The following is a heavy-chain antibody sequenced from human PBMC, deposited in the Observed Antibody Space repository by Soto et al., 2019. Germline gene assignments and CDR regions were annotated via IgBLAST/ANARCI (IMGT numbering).Heavy chain of an antibody. CDR2: ISGSGGDT. CDR3: AKAPIAASGQYYFDY. CDR1: GFTFSNYA. Sequence: EVQLLESGGGLVQPGGSLRLSCAASGFTFSNYAMSWVRQAPGKGLEWVSAISGSGGDTYYADSVKGRFTISRENSKNTLYLQMNSLRAEDTAVYYCAKAPIAASGQYYFDYWGQGTLVTVSS. V-gene: IGHV3-23*01. J-gene: IGHJ4*02. D-gene: IGHD6-13*01.